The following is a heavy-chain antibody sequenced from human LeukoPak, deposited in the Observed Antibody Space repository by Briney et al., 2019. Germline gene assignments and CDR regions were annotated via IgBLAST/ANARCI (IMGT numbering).Heavy chain of an antibody. CDR3: ARDFVGFDY. D-gene: IGHD3-3*01. V-gene: IGHV4-59*01. CDR2: IYYSGST. Sequence: PSETLSLTCTVSGGSISSYYWSGIRQPPGKGLEWIGYIYYSGSTNYNPSLKSRVTISVDTSKNQFSLKLSSVTAADTAVYYCARDFVGFDYWGQGTLVTVSS. CDR1: GGSISSYY. J-gene: IGHJ4*02.